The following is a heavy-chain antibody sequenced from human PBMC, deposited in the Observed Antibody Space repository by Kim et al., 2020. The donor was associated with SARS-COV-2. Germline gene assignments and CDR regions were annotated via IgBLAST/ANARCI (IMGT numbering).Heavy chain of an antibody. CDR1: GGSISSGGYY. D-gene: IGHD3-10*01. Sequence: SETLSLTCTVSGGSISSGGYYWSWIRQHPGKGLEWIGYIYYSGSTYYNPSLKSRVTISVDTSKNQFSLKLSSVTAADTAVYYCARTRSGSYIDYWGQGTLVTVSS. V-gene: IGHV4-31*03. CDR2: IYYSGST. CDR3: ARTRSGSYIDY. J-gene: IGHJ4*02.